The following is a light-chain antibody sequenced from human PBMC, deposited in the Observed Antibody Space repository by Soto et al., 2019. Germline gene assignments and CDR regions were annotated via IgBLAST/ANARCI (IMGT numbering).Light chain of an antibody. CDR1: SSDVGGYTY. J-gene: IGLJ1*01. CDR3: SSYSISTAYL. V-gene: IGLV2-14*01. CDR2: EVS. Sequence: QSALTQPASVSGSPGQSITISYTGTSSDVGGYTYVSWYQQHPGKAPKLMIYEVSNRPSGVSNRFSGSKSGNTASLTISGLQAEDEADYYCSSYSISTAYLFGTGTKVTVL.